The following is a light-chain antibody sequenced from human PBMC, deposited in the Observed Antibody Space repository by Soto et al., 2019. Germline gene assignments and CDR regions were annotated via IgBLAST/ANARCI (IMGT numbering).Light chain of an antibody. J-gene: IGKJ4*01. Sequence: EILMTQSPATLSVSPGERATLSCRASQSVSSNSLAWYQQIPGQPPRLLIYGASSRATGVPDRFTGSGSETHFTLTITRLEPEDFAVFYCQHSGRSPPLTFGGGTKVDIK. CDR3: QHSGRSPPLT. CDR2: GAS. CDR1: QSVSSNS. V-gene: IGKV3-20*01.